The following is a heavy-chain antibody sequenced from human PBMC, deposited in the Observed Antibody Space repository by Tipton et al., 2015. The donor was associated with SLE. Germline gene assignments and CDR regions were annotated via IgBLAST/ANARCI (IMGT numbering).Heavy chain of an antibody. CDR2: IYYSGST. J-gene: IGHJ5*01. D-gene: IGHD3-10*01. CDR3: ARRAGGRITMVRSVYCFDS. V-gene: IGHV4-39*01. CDR1: GGSISSSSYY. Sequence: TLSLTCTVSGGSISSSSYYWGWIRQPPGKGLEWIGSIYYSGSTYYNPSPKSRVTISVDTSKNQFSRKLSSVTAADTAVYYCARRAGGRITMVRSVYCFDSWGQGAVVTVSS.